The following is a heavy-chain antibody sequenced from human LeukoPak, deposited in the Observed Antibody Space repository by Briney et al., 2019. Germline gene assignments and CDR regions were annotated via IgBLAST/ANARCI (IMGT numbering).Heavy chain of an antibody. CDR2: IRYDGSNK. V-gene: IGHV3-30*02. CDR3: AKLHTTGTPNGDY. J-gene: IGHJ4*02. D-gene: IGHD1-1*01. CDR1: GFTFSSYG. Sequence: GGSMRLSCAASGFTFSSYGMHWVRQAPGKGLEWVAFIRYDGSNKYYADSVKGRFTISRDNSKNTLYLQMNSLRAEDTAVYYCAKLHTTGTPNGDYWGQGTLVTVSS.